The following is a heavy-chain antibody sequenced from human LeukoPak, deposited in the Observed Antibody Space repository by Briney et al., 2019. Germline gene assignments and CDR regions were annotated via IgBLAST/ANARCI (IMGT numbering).Heavy chain of an antibody. CDR3: ASSRRITMVRGVTVIDY. CDR1: GYSFTSYW. J-gene: IGHJ4*02. V-gene: IGHV5-51*01. Sequence: GESLKISCKGSGYSFTSYWIGWVRQMPGKGLEWMGIIYPGDSDTRYSPSFQGQVTISADKSISTAYLQWSSLKASDTAMYYCASSRRITMVRGVTVIDYWGQETLVTVSS. CDR2: IYPGDSDT. D-gene: IGHD3-10*01.